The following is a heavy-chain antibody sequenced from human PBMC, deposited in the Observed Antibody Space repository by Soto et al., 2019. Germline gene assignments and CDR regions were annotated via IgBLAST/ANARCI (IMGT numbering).Heavy chain of an antibody. CDR3: ARGFYNWDSYYFDY. CDR1: GDSVSSDSAA. D-gene: IGHD1-20*01. J-gene: IGHJ4*02. CDR2: TYYRSKWYN. Sequence: SQTLSLTCAISGDSVSSDSAAWNWIGQSPSRGLEWLGRTYYRSKWYNDYEVSVRGRITISPDTSKNQFSLQLKSVSPEDTAVYYCARGFYNWDSYYFDYWGQGILVTVSS. V-gene: IGHV6-1*01.